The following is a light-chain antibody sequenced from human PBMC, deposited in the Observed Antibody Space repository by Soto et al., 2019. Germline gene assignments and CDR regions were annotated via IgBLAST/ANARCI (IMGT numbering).Light chain of an antibody. J-gene: IGKJ5*01. V-gene: IGKV3D-11*03. CDR2: DAS. Sequence: EIVKTQAQGTVSISPGERATLSCRASQSLDSKLAWHQQKPGQGPRLLIHDASTRATGIPASFSGSGSGPDFTLTSSRLVPEDFAVYYFQHRNDWITFGQGTRLEIK. CDR1: QSLDSK. CDR3: QHRNDWIT.